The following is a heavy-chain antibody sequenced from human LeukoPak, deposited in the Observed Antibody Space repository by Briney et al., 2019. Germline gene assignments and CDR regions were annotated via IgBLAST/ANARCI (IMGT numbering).Heavy chain of an antibody. V-gene: IGHV4-34*01. CDR3: ARAEGKYYDSSGYYYPYYFDY. Sequence: SETLSLTCAVYGGSFSGYYWSWIRQPPGKGLEWIGEINHSGSTNYNPSLKSRVTISVDTSKNQFSLKLSSVTAAGTAVYYCARAEGKYYDSSGYYYPYYFDYWGQGTLVTVSS. D-gene: IGHD3-22*01. CDR2: INHSGST. CDR1: GGSFSGYY. J-gene: IGHJ4*02.